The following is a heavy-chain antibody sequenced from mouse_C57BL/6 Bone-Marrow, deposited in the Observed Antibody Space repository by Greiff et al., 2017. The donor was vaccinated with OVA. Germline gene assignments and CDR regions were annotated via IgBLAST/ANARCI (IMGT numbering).Heavy chain of an antibody. CDR3: TTRGKYV. V-gene: IGHV14-4*01. Sequence: VQLQQSGAELVRPGASVKLSCTASGFNIKDDYMHWVKQRPEQGLEWIGWIDPENGDTEYASKFQGKATITADTSSNTAYLQLSSLTSEDAAVYYCTTRGKYVWGQGTLVTVSA. D-gene: IGHD2-1*01. CDR2: IDPENGDT. J-gene: IGHJ3*01. CDR1: GFNIKDDY.